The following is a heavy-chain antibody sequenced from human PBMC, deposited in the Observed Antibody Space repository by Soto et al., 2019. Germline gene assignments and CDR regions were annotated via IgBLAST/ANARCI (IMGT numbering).Heavy chain of an antibody. J-gene: IGHJ5*02. V-gene: IGHV3-48*01. CDR3: ARHPERIAEIGWFDP. CDR2: ISSSSSTI. CDR1: GFTFSSYS. D-gene: IGHD6-13*01. Sequence: EVQLVESGGGLVQPGGSLRLSCAASGFTFSSYSMNWGRQAPGKGLEWVSYISSSSSTIYYADSVKGRFTISRDNAKNSLYLQMNSLRAEDTAVYYCARHPERIAEIGWFDPWGQETLVTVSS.